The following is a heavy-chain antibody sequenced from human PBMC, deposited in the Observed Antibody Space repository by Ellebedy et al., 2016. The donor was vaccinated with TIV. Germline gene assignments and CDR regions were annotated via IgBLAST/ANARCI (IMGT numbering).Heavy chain of an antibody. Sequence: AASVKVSCKASGYTFSNYFVHWVRQAPGEGLEWLGIINPSSGSTTYAQKLQGRLTMTRDTSTSTVYMELSSLRSEDTAVYYCARGVNRVEVAGTWDHWGQGTLVTVSS. CDR2: INPSSGST. V-gene: IGHV1-46*04. D-gene: IGHD6-19*01. J-gene: IGHJ4*02. CDR1: GYTFSNYF. CDR3: ARGVNRVEVAGTWDH.